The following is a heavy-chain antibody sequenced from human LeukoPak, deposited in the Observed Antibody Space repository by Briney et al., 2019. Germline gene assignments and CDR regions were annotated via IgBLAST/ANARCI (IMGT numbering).Heavy chain of an antibody. CDR3: TRSLQWLYYMDV. Sequence: GGSLRLSCTASGFTFGDYAMSWVRQAPGKGLVLVGFIRGKAYGRTTEYAASVKGRFTISRDDSKSIAYLQMNSLKTEDTAVYYCTRSLQWLYYMDVWGKGTTVTVSS. CDR1: GFTFGDYA. V-gene: IGHV3-49*04. D-gene: IGHD6-19*01. J-gene: IGHJ6*03. CDR2: IRGKAYGRTT.